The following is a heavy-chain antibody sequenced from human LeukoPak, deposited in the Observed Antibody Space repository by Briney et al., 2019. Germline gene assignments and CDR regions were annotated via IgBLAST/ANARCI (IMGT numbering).Heavy chain of an antibody. CDR1: GGSISSYY. V-gene: IGHV4-59*01. CDR3: ASGGLGELSLNYYYYYMDV. J-gene: IGHJ6*03. Sequence: PSETLSLTCTVSGGSISSYYWSWIRQPPGKGLEWIGYIYYSGSTNYNPSLKSRVTISVDTSKNQFSLKLSSVTAADTAVYYCASGGLGELSLNYYYYYMDVWGKGTTVTVSS. CDR2: IYYSGST. D-gene: IGHD3-16*02.